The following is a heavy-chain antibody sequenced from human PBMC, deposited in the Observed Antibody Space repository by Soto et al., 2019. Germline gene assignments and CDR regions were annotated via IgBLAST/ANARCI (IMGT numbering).Heavy chain of an antibody. CDR2: IIPIFGTA. CDR3: ARAYGVRGLVHYGMDV. D-gene: IGHD3-10*01. CDR1: GGTFSSYA. J-gene: IGHJ6*02. Sequence: QVQLVQSGAEVKKPGSSVKFSCKSSGGTFSSYAISWVRQAPGQRLEWMGGIIPIFGTANYAQKFHGRVTITAHESTSTAYMELSSLRSEDTAVYYCARAYGVRGLVHYGMDVWGQGTTVTVSS. V-gene: IGHV1-69*01.